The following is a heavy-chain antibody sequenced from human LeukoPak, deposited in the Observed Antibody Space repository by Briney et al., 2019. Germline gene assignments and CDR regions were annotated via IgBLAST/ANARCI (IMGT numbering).Heavy chain of an antibody. CDR2: ISGSGGST. Sequence: GSLRLSCAASGFTFNSYSISWVRQGPGKGLEWGSAISGSGGSTYYADSVKGRFTISRDNSKNTLYLQMNSLRAEDTAVYYCAKEDRSSSWYEFDYWGQGTLVTVSS. CDR1: GFTFNSYS. J-gene: IGHJ4*02. V-gene: IGHV3-23*01. CDR3: AKEDRSSSWYEFDY. D-gene: IGHD6-13*01.